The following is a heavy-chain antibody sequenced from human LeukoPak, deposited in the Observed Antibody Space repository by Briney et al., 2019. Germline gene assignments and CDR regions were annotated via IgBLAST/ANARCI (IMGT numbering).Heavy chain of an antibody. D-gene: IGHD3-10*01. Sequence: SETLSLTCAVYGGSFSGYYWSWIRQPPGKGLEWIGEINHSGSTNYNPSLKSRVTISVDTSKNQFSLKLSSVTAADTAVYYCARAGYYGSGSYHNWFDPWGQGTLVTVSS. J-gene: IGHJ5*02. CDR1: GGSFSGYY. CDR2: INHSGST. V-gene: IGHV4-34*01. CDR3: ARAGYYGSGSYHNWFDP.